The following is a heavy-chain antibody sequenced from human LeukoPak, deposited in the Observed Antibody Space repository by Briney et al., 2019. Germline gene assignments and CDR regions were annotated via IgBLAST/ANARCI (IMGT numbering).Heavy chain of an antibody. J-gene: IGHJ4*02. Sequence: GGSLRLSRAASGFTFSSYSMNWVRQAPGKGLEWVSYISGSNNTIYYADSVKGRFTISRDNAKNSLNLQMNSLRDEDTAVYYCARSTYCGGDCYPALGYWGQGTLVTVSS. V-gene: IGHV3-48*02. D-gene: IGHD2-21*02. CDR2: ISGSNNTI. CDR3: ARSTYCGGDCYPALGY. CDR1: GFTFSSYS.